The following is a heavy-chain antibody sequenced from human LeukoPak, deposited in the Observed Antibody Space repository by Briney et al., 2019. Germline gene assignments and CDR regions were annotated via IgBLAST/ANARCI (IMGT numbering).Heavy chain of an antibody. J-gene: IGHJ4*02. Sequence: SETLSLTCTVSGASISNDYWNWIRQPPEKGLEWIGYVSSRGATNYNPSLRSRVTISVDTSRNQFSLSLTSVSAADTAVYYCARDEGNYYGMAFDFWGQGILVTVSS. CDR2: VSSRGAT. CDR1: GASISNDY. CDR3: ARDEGNYYGMAFDF. V-gene: IGHV4-59*01. D-gene: IGHD3-10*01.